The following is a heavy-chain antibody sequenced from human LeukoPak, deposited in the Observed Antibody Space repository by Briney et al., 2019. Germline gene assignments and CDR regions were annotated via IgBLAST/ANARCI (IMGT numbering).Heavy chain of an antibody. V-gene: IGHV3-53*01. CDR1: GFTVSSNY. J-gene: IGHJ4*02. CDR3: ARDGPGASGYYPFDY. D-gene: IGHD3-22*01. Sequence: PGGSLRLSCAASGFTVSSNYMSWVRQAPGKGLEWVSIIYSGGSTFYSDSVKGRFTISRDNSKNTLYLQMNSLRAEDTAVYYCARDGPGASGYYPFDYWGQGTLVTVSS. CDR2: IYSGGST.